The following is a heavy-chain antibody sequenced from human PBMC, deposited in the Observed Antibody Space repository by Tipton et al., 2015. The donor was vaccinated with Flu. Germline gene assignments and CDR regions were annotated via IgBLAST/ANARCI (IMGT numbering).Heavy chain of an antibody. CDR1: GYRFIAYA. CDR3: AVEGGDYGDPSWKGLDV. CDR2: INAGNGNT. J-gene: IGHJ4*02. D-gene: IGHD4/OR15-4a*01. Sequence: QVQLVQSGAEVKNPGASVKVSCKASGYRFIAYAIHRVRQAPGQRLEWMVWINAGNGNTKRSEDFQGRVTLTRDTSANTAYMELSSLTVEDMAVYYCAVEGGDYGDPSWKGLDVWGQGTLVAVS. V-gene: IGHV1-3*03.